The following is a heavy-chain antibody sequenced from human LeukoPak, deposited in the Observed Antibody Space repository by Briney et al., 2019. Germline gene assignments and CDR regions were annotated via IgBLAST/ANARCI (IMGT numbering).Heavy chain of an antibody. D-gene: IGHD5-18*01. V-gene: IGHV3-64*01. CDR1: GFMFSIYG. J-gene: IGHJ4*02. CDR2: ISNNGGST. Sequence: GGSLRLSCATSGFMFSIYGMHWVRQAPGKGLEYVSAISNNGGSTFYANSVKGRFTISRDNSKNTLYLQMGSLRADDMAVYYCASPGYNYGYDYWGQGTLVTVSS. CDR3: ASPGYNYGYDY.